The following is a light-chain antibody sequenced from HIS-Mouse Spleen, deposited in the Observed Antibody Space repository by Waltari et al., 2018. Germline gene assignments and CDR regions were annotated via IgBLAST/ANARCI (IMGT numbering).Light chain of an antibody. CDR1: SSDVGSYTL. Sequence: QSALTQPASVSGSPGPSITISCTATSSDVGSYTLFSWYQQHPGKAPKLMIYEGSKRPSGVSNRFSGSKSGNTASLTISGLQAEDEADYYCCSYAGSSTWVFGGGTKLTVL. J-gene: IGLJ3*02. CDR2: EGS. CDR3: CSYAGSSTWV. V-gene: IGLV2-23*01.